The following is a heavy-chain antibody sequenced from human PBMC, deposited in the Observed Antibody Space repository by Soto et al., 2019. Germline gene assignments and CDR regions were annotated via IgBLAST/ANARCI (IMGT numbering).Heavy chain of an antibody. J-gene: IGHJ4*02. CDR3: ARGRYGEY. CDR2: ISAHNGNT. D-gene: IGHD3-10*01. CDR1: GYAFTTYG. V-gene: IGHV1-18*01. Sequence: QVHLVQSGAEVKKPGASVKVSCKGSGYAFTTYGITWVRQAPGQGLEWMGWISAHNGNTNYAQKLQGRVTVTRDTSTSTAYMELRSLRSGDTAVYYCARGRYGEYWGQGARVTVSS.